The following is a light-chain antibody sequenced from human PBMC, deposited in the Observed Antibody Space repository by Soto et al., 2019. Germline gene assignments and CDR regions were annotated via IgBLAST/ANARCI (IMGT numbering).Light chain of an antibody. CDR2: DGS. V-gene: IGKV1-5*01. Sequence: DIQMTQSPSVLSASVGDRVTITCRASQQITHWLAWYQQKPGKAPKLLIYDGSTLEDGVTSRFSGSGSGTEFTLTISSLQTDDFATYYCHQYNSFYLSSFGQGTRLEIK. J-gene: IGKJ2*03. CDR1: QQITHW. CDR3: HQYNSFYLSS.